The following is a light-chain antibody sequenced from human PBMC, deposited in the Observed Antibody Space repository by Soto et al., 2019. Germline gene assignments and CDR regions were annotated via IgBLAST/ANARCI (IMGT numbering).Light chain of an antibody. J-gene: IGKJ3*01. CDR1: QSVSSN. CDR2: GAS. CDR3: QQHNNWPPFT. V-gene: IGKV3-15*01. Sequence: EIVMTQSPATLSVSPGERATLSCRASQSVSSNLAWYQQKPGQAPRLLIYGASTRATGIPARFSGSGSGTDFTLTISSLQSEDFAVYYCQQHNNWPPFTFGPGTKVDIK.